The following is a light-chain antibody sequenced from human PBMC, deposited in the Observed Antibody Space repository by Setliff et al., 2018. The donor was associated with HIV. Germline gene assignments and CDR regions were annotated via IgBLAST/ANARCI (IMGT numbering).Light chain of an antibody. Sequence: SSELIQPPSVSVAPGKTARITCGGNNIGSKSVHWYQQKPGQAPVRVISYDSDRPSGIPARFSGSKSGNTGTLTISRVEAGDEVDYYRQVWDSSSDHPYVFGTGTKVTVL. CDR1: NIGSKS. V-gene: IGLV3-21*04. CDR2: YDS. J-gene: IGLJ1*01. CDR3: QVWDSSSDHPYV.